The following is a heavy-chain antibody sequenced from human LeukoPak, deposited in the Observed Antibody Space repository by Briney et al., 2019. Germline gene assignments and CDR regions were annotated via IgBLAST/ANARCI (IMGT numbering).Heavy chain of an antibody. D-gene: IGHD5-18*01. CDR3: ARGIVMVTYWFDP. V-gene: IGHV1-2*02. CDR2: INPSSGGK. Sequence: ASVKVSCKASGYILTGYYMHWVPPAPGQGLAGMGWINPSSGGKNYAQKFQGRVTMTRDTSISTAYMDLSRLRSDDTAVYYCARGIVMVTYWFDPWGQGTLVTVSS. J-gene: IGHJ5*02. CDR1: GYILTGYY.